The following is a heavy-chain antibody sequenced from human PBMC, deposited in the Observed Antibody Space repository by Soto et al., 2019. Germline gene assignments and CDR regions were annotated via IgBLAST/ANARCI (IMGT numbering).Heavy chain of an antibody. J-gene: IGHJ6*02. V-gene: IGHV1-69*13. D-gene: IGHD2-2*01. CDR2: IIPISDTT. CDR1: GGTFSSYA. CDR3: ARSQGSSTSLEIYYYYYYGMDV. Sequence: ASVKVSCKASGGTFSSYAISWVRQAPGRGLEWMGGIIPISDTTNYAQKFQGRVTITADESTSSAYMELSSLRSEDTAVYYCARSQGSSTSLEIYYYYYYGMDVWGQGTTVTVSS.